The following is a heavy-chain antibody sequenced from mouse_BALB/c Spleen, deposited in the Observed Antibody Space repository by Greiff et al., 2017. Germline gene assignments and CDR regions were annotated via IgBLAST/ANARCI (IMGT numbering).Heavy chain of an antibody. CDR3: ARDPIYYGNYVVY. J-gene: IGHJ2*01. V-gene: IGHV3-6*02. CDR1: GYSITSGYY. D-gene: IGHD2-1*01. Sequence: EVKLVESGPGLVKPSQSLSLTCSVTGYSITSGYYWNWIRQFPGNKLEWMGYISYDGSNNSNPSLKNRISITRDTSKNQFFLKLNSVTTEDTATYYCARDPIYYGNYVVYWGQGTTLTVSS. CDR2: ISYDGSN.